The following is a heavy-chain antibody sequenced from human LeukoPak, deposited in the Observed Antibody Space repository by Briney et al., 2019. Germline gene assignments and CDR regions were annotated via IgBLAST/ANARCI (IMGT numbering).Heavy chain of an antibody. CDR1: GYTLTSYA. Sequence: GASVKVSCKASGYTLTSYAISWVRQAPGQELEWMGWISAYNGNTNYAQKLQGRVTMTTDTSTSTAYMELRSLRSDDTAVYYCARVSAADLYNGFDRWGQGTLVTVPS. D-gene: IGHD6-13*01. V-gene: IGHV1-18*01. CDR3: ARVSAADLYNGFDR. J-gene: IGHJ5*02. CDR2: ISAYNGNT.